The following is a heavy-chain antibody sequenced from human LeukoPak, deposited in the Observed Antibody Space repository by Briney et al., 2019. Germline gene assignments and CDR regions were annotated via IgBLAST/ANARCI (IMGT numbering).Heavy chain of an antibody. CDR1: GFTFSSYS. J-gene: IGHJ4*02. CDR2: ISSSGSYI. V-gene: IGHV3-21*01. D-gene: IGHD6-19*01. CDR3: ARDHSGWSYYFDY. Sequence: GGSLRLSCAASGFTFSSYSMNWVRQAPGKGLEWVSSISSSGSYIYYADSVKGRFTISRDNAKNSLYLQMNSLRAEDTAVYYCARDHSGWSYYFDYWGQETLVTVSS.